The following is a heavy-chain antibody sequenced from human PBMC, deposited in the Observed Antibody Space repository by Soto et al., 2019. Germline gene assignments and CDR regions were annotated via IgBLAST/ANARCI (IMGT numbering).Heavy chain of an antibody. Sequence: PCVFLRLSCAASGYSFSRCSTAWHRQAQWKGLEWVSVIIDSGGSTYYADSVKVRFTISRDNSKSTLYLQMNSLRAEDTALYYCAKGRSYYYYYGVEVWCHGTTVTVSS. CDR1: GYSFSRCS. CDR2: IIDSGGST. J-gene: IGHJ6*02. CDR3: AKGRSYYYYYGVEV. V-gene: IGHV3-23*01.